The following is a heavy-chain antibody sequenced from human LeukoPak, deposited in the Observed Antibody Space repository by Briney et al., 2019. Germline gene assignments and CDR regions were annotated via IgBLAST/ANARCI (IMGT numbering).Heavy chain of an antibody. D-gene: IGHD3-10*01. J-gene: IGHJ5*02. CDR3: VRGPYGSSISNWFDP. CDR1: GGSITGYS. CDR2: IYYSGDT. Sequence: SETLSLTCSVSGGSITGYSWSWIRQPPGKGLEWIGYIYYSGDTYYNPSLKSRLSISVDTSKNQFSLKLRSVTAADTAVYYCVRGPYGSSISNWFDPWGQGTLVTVSS. V-gene: IGHV4-59*01.